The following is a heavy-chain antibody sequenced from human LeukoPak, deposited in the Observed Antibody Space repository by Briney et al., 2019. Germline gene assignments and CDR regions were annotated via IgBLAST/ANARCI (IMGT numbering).Heavy chain of an antibody. CDR3: ARDAMSRTADY. D-gene: IGHD2-2*01. J-gene: IGHJ4*02. Sequence: PGGSLRLSCAASGFTFRSYWMSWVREAPGKGLEWVGNIKQDGSETYFVDSVKGRFTISRDNAKNSLYLQMNSLRAEDTAVYYCARDAMSRTADYWGQGTLVTVSS. CDR2: IKQDGSET. CDR1: GFTFRSYW. V-gene: IGHV3-7*01.